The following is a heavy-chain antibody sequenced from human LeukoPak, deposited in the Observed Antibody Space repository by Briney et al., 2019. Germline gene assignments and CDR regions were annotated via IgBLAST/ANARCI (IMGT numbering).Heavy chain of an antibody. CDR1: GGSFSGYY. CDR3: ARGPPVPPYDFWSGYYYYMDV. CDR2: INHSGST. J-gene: IGHJ6*03. V-gene: IGHV4-34*01. Sequence: SETLSLTCAVYGGSFSGYYWSWIRQPPGKGLEWIGEINHSGSTNYNPSLKSRVTISVDTSKNQFSLKLSSVTAADTAVYYCARGPPVPPYDFWSGYYYYMDVWGKGTTVTVYS. D-gene: IGHD3-3*01.